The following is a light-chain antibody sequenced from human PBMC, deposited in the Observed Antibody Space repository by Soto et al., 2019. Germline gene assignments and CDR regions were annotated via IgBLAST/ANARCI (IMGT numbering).Light chain of an antibody. CDR1: QDIGND. Sequence: IQMTQYPSSMSASVGDRVTITCRASQDIGNDLGWYQQKPGKAPSLLISTASTLESGVPARFSGSGSGTYFTLTISSLQPEDFATYFCLHDYNYPRTFGPGTQVEV. J-gene: IGKJ1*01. CDR3: LHDYNYPRT. V-gene: IGKV1-6*01. CDR2: TAS.